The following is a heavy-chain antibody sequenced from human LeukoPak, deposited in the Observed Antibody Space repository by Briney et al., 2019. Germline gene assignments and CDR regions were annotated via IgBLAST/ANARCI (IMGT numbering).Heavy chain of an antibody. Sequence: GGSLRLSCAASGFTFSTYGIHWVRQAPGKGLEWVAVISYDGSNKYYADSVKGRFTISRDNAKNSLYLQMNSLRAEDTAVYYCARELRITIFGPDGGFDYWGQGTLVTVSS. CDR2: ISYDGSNK. CDR1: GFTFSTYG. V-gene: IGHV3-30*03. D-gene: IGHD3-3*01. CDR3: ARELRITIFGPDGGFDY. J-gene: IGHJ4*02.